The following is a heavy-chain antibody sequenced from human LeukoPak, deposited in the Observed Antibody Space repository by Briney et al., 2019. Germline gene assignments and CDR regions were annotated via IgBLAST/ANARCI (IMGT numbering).Heavy chain of an antibody. CDR1: GFTFSSYG. CDR2: ISYDGSNK. D-gene: IGHD2-15*01. CDR3: AKDGLSVVYYYYGMDV. V-gene: IGHV3-30*18. Sequence: GGSLRLSCAASGFTFSSYGMHWVRQDPGKGLEWVAVISYDGSNKYYADSVKGRFTISRDNSKNTLYLQMNSLRAEDTAVYYCAKDGLSVVYYYYGMDVWGQGTTVTVSS. J-gene: IGHJ6*02.